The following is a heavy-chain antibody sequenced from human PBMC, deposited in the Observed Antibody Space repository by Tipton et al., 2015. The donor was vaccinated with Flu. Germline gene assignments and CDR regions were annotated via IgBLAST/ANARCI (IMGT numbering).Heavy chain of an antibody. Sequence: QVQLVQSGAEVKKPGASVKVSCKASGYTFTSYGISWVRQAPGQGLEWMGWISAYNGNTNYAQKLQGRVTMTTDTSTSAAYMELRSLRSDDTAVYYYARDPAAIAAAGTLDYWGQGTLVTVSS. D-gene: IGHD6-13*01. CDR2: ISAYNGNT. CDR1: GYTFTSYG. CDR3: ARDPAAIAAAGTLDY. V-gene: IGHV1-18*01. J-gene: IGHJ4*02.